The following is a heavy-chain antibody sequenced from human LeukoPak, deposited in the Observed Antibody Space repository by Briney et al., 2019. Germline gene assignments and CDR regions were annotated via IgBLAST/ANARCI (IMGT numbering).Heavy chain of an antibody. Sequence: PSETLSLTCTVSGGSISSSSYYWGWIRQPPGKGLEWIGSIYYSGSTYYNPSLKSRVTISVDTSKNQFSLKLSSVTAADTAVYYCAGSGSGAFDIWGQGTMVTVSS. CDR1: GGSISSSSYY. CDR3: AGSGSGAFDI. CDR2: IYYSGST. V-gene: IGHV4-39*07. J-gene: IGHJ3*02.